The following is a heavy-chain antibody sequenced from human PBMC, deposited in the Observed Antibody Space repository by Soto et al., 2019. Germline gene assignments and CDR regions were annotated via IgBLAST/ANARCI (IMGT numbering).Heavy chain of an antibody. D-gene: IGHD6-13*01. Sequence: EVQLVESGGGLVQPGRSLRLSCAASGFTFDDYAMHWVRQAPGKGLEWVSGISWNSGSIGYADSVKGRFTISRDNAKNSLYLQMNSLRAEDTALYYCGKDMKQQLVRWELQYYYMDGWGKGTTVTVSS. V-gene: IGHV3-9*01. CDR1: GFTFDDYA. CDR3: GKDMKQQLVRWELQYYYMDG. CDR2: ISWNSGSI. J-gene: IGHJ6*03.